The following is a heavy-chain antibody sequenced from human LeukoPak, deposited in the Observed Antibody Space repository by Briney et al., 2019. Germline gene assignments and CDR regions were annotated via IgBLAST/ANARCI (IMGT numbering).Heavy chain of an antibody. CDR2: IYYSGST. Sequence: SETLSLTCTVSGGSMSSYYWSWIRQPPGKGLEWIGYIYYSGSTNYNPSLKSRVTISVDTSKNQFSLKLSSVTAADTAVYYCARGYYYDSSGYYPAFDIWGQGTMVTVSS. V-gene: IGHV4-59*01. J-gene: IGHJ3*02. CDR3: ARGYYYDSSGYYPAFDI. CDR1: GGSMSSYY. D-gene: IGHD3-22*01.